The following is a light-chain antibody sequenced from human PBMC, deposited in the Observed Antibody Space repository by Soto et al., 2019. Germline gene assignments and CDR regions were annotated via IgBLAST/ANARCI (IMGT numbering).Light chain of an antibody. CDR1: QTVSSSY. J-gene: IGKJ1*01. V-gene: IGKV3-20*01. CDR2: GAS. Sequence: EIVLTQSPGTLSLSPGDRATLSCRASQTVSSSYLGWYQQKPGQAPRLLIYGASNRATGIPDRFSGSGSGTDFTLTISRLEPEDFAVYYCQQYGNSPQTFGQGTKVDIK. CDR3: QQYGNSPQT.